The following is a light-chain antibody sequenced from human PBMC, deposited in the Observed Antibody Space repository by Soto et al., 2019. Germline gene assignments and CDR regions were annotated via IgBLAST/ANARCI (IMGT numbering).Light chain of an antibody. CDR2: AAS. J-gene: IGKJ5*01. V-gene: IGKV1-39*01. Sequence: DLQMTQSPSSLSASVGDRVSITCRASQTISSYLNWFQQKPGEAPNLLIYAASTLQHGVPSRFSGSGSGTDFTLIINNLQPEDFATYYCQQSYDHPVTFGQGTR. CDR3: QQSYDHPVT. CDR1: QTISSY.